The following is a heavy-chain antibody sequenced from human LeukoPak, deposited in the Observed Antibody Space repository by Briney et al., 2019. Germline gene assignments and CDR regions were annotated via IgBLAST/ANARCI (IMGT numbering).Heavy chain of an antibody. CDR3: ARAIIAEQWLVLRGDAFDI. J-gene: IGHJ3*02. V-gene: IGHV4-39*07. Sequence: SETLSLTCTVSGGSISSSSYYWGWIRQPPGKGLEWIGSICYSGSTYYNPSLKSRVTISVDTSKNQFSLKLSSVTAADTAVYYCARAIIAEQWLVLRGDAFDIWGQGTMVTVSS. CDR2: ICYSGST. D-gene: IGHD6-19*01. CDR1: GGSISSSSYY.